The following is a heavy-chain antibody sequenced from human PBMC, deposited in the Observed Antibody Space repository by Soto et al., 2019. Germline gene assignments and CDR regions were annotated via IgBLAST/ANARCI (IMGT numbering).Heavy chain of an antibody. V-gene: IGHV1-3*01. J-gene: IGHJ4*02. CDR1: GYTFTSYA. CDR3: ARLRNYYGSGSYYDY. D-gene: IGHD3-10*01. Sequence: QAQLVQSGAEVKKPGASVKVSCKASGYTFTSYAMHWVRQAPGQRLEWMGWINAGNGNTKYSQKFQGRVTITRDTSASTAYMELSSLRSEDTAVYYCARLRNYYGSGSYYDYWGQGTLVTVSS. CDR2: INAGNGNT.